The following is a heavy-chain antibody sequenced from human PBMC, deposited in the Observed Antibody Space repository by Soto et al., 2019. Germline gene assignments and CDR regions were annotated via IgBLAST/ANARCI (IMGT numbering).Heavy chain of an antibody. CDR2: IYYSGST. Sequence: SETLSLTCTVSGGSISSSSYYWGWIRQPPGKGLEWIGSIYYSGSTYYNPSLKSRVTISVDTSKNQFSLKLSSVTAADTAVYYCARLLRYFDWLPPDYGMDVWGQGTTVTVSS. CDR1: GGSISSSSYY. D-gene: IGHD3-9*01. CDR3: ARLLRYFDWLPPDYGMDV. J-gene: IGHJ6*02. V-gene: IGHV4-39*01.